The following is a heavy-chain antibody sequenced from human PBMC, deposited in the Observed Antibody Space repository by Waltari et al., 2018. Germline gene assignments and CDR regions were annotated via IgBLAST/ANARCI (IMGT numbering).Heavy chain of an antibody. J-gene: IGHJ4*02. Sequence: QVQLVQSGAEVKKPGSSVKVSCKASGGTFSSYAISWVRQAPGQGLEWMGGIIPSFGTANYAQKFQGRVTITADKSTSTAYMELSSLRSEDTAVYYCARDRPSYCSSTSCYHYFDYWGQGTLVTVSS. CDR3: ARDRPSYCSSTSCYHYFDY. CDR2: IIPSFGTA. V-gene: IGHV1-69*14. CDR1: GGTFSSYA. D-gene: IGHD2-2*01.